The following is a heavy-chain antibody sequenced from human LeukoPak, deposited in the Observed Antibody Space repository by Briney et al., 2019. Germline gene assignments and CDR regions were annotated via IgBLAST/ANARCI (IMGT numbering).Heavy chain of an antibody. CDR3: ARSGPLLRYFDWLLYGFDY. D-gene: IGHD3-9*01. CDR1: GGSFSGYY. V-gene: IGHV4-34*01. Sequence: SETLSLTCAVYGGSFSGYYWSWIRQPPGKGLEWIGGSNHSGSTNYNPSLKSRVTISVDTSKNQFSLKLSSVTAADTAVYYCARSGPLLRYFDWLLYGFDYWGQGTLVTVSS. CDR2: SNHSGST. J-gene: IGHJ4*02.